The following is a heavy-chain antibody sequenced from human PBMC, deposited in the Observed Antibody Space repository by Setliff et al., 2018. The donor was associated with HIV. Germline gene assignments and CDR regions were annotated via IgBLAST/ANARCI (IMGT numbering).Heavy chain of an antibody. V-gene: IGHV4-59*11. Sequence: PGGSLRLSCAASGFTFDDHAMSWVRQAPGKGLEWLGYIYYSGSTTYNPSLRSRVTISIDTSKNQFSLNLRSVTAADTAVYYCARTLSTMVKTDGYYDYYYMDVRGKGTTVTVSS. D-gene: IGHD3-10*01. CDR3: ARTLSTMVKTDGYYDYYYMDV. CDR2: IYYSGST. CDR1: GFTFDDHA. J-gene: IGHJ6*03.